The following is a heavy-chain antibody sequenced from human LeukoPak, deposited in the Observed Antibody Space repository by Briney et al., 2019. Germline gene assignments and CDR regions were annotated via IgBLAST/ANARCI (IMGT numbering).Heavy chain of an antibody. CDR1: GGSISSSSYY. V-gene: IGHV4-39*02. Sequence: PSETLSLTCTVSGGSISSSSYYWGWIRQPPGKGLEWIGSIYYSGDTYYNPSLKSRVTVSADTSKNHFSLKLSSVTAADTAVYYCARLGRGSANDFDYWGQGTLVTVSS. CDR2: IYYSGDT. CDR3: ARLGRGSANDFDY. D-gene: IGHD2-15*01. J-gene: IGHJ4*02.